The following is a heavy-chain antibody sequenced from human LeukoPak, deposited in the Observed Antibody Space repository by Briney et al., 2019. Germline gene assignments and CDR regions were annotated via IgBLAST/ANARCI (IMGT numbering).Heavy chain of an antibody. V-gene: IGHV1-69*05. J-gene: IGHJ4*02. Sequence: SVKVSCKASGGTFSSYAISWVRQAPGQGLEWMGGIIPIFGTANYAQKFQGRVTITTDESTSTAYMELSSLRSEDTAVYYCACIIGMTTVTPTYYFDYWGQGTLVTVSS. CDR1: GGTFSSYA. D-gene: IGHD4-11*01. CDR2: IIPIFGTA. CDR3: ACIIGMTTVTPTYYFDY.